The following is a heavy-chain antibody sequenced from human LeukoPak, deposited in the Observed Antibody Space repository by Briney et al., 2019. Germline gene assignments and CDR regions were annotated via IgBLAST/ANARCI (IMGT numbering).Heavy chain of an antibody. V-gene: IGHV3-74*01. J-gene: IGHJ2*01. CDR2: ISSDGTDT. CDR1: GFTFSSYW. D-gene: IGHD4-17*01. CDR3: ASNPGYGDPTVYWYFDL. Sequence: PGGSLRLSCAASGFTFSSYWMHWVRQAPGKGLVWVSRISSDGTDTSYADSVKGRFTISRDNAKNSLYLQMNSLRAEDTAVYYCASNPGYGDPTVYWYFDLWGRGTLVTVSS.